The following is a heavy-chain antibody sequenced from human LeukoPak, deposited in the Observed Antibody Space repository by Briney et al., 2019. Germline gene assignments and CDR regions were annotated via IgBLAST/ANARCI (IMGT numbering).Heavy chain of an antibody. CDR2: ISYDGSNK. CDR3: ATPSPGDYGENDY. J-gene: IGHJ4*02. V-gene: IGHV3-30-3*01. D-gene: IGHD4-17*01. CDR1: GFTFSSYA. Sequence: GGSLRLSCAASGFTFSSYAMHWVRQAPGKGLEWVAVISYDGSNKYYADSVKGRFTISRDNAKNSLYLQMNSLRAEDTAVYYCATPSPGDYGENDYWGQGTLVTVSS.